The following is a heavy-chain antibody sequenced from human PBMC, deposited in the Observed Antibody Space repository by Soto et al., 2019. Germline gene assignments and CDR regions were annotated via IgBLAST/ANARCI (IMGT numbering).Heavy chain of an antibody. V-gene: IGHV3-33*01. CDR3: GRVHSSCLYGIGY. CDR1: AFTFSSYG. CDR2: IWYDGTNK. J-gene: IGHJ4*02. Sequence: QVQLVESGGGVVQPGRSLRLSCAASAFTFSSYGMHWVRQAPGKGLEWVAVIWYDGTNKQYADSVKGRFTISRGNSKNPLYLEMNSPKAGDTAGDYWGRVHSSCLYGIGYWGQGTLVPVSS. D-gene: IGHD6-19*01.